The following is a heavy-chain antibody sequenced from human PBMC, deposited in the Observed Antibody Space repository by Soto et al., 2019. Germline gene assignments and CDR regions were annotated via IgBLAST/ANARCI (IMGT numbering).Heavy chain of an antibody. CDR2: INAGNGNT. J-gene: IGHJ6*02. CDR1: GYTFTSYA. V-gene: IGHV1-3*01. D-gene: IGHD2-2*02. Sequence: AASVKVSCKASGYTFTSYAMHWVRQAPGQRLEWMGWINAGNGNTKYSQKFQGRVTITRDTSASTAYMELSSLRSEDTAVYYCARELSPDCSSTSCYMGRYYGMDVWGQGTTVTV. CDR3: ARELSPDCSSTSCYMGRYYGMDV.